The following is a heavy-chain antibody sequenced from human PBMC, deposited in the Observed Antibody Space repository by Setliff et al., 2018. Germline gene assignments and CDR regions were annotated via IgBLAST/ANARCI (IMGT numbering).Heavy chain of an antibody. CDR2: IDSSSTWI. J-gene: IGHJ4*02. CDR1: GFTFSSYT. CDR3: AGGSGWLITN. D-gene: IGHD5-12*01. V-gene: IGHV3-21*04. Sequence: GGSLRLSCAASGFTFSSYTMNWVRQAPGQGLEWVSSIDSSSTWIYYADSVKGRFTNSRDNAKNSLYLQMNSLRAEDTAVYYCAGGSGWLITNWGQGTLVTVSS.